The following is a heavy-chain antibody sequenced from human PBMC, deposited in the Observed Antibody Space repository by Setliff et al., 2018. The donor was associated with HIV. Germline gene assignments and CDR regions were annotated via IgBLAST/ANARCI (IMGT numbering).Heavy chain of an antibody. CDR2: VSGSGSYA. V-gene: IGHV3-11*05. Sequence: GGSLRLSCAASEFSFSDYYMSWFRQAPGKGLEWVSFVSGSGSYANYVDSVKGRFTIYRDNAKDSLYLEMYSLRAEDTAVYYCARDRAAGRISAGGIFHWGQGTLVTVSS. CDR1: EFSFSDYY. CDR3: ARDRAAGRISAGGIFH. J-gene: IGHJ4*02. D-gene: IGHD6-13*01.